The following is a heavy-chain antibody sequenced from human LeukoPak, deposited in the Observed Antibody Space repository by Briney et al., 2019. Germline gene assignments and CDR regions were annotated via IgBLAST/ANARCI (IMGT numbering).Heavy chain of an antibody. CDR1: GFTFSNYA. D-gene: IGHD2-15*01. J-gene: IGHJ6*03. Sequence: GGSLRLSCAASGFTFSNYAMSWVRQATGRGLEWVSAISGRGDKTYHADSVKGRFTISRDNSRNTLSLQVNSLRAEDTAVYYCAKDTSAWWYHRAYMDVWGKGTTVTVSS. CDR3: AKDTSAWWYHRAYMDV. CDR2: ISGRGDKT. V-gene: IGHV3-23*01.